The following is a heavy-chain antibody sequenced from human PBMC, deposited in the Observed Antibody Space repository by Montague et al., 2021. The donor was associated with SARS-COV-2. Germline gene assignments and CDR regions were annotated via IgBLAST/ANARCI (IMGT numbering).Heavy chain of an antibody. V-gene: IGHV3-23*03. J-gene: IGHJ5*02. CDR3: AKVGDILTGYSLINLDA. CDR1: GFTFTNSP. CDR2: IHSAGRGT. Sequence: SLRLSCAASGFTFTNSPMSWVRQAPGKGLDWVSVIHSAGRGTYYADSVQGRFTISRDNLKNTVYLQMNNLRDVDTAVYYCAKVGDILTGYSLINLDAWGQGTLVVVSS. D-gene: IGHD3-9*01.